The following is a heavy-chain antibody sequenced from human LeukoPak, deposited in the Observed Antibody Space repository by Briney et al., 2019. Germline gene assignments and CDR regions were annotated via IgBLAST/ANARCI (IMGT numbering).Heavy chain of an antibody. D-gene: IGHD3-22*01. CDR1: GGSIFSGDYY. J-gene: IGHJ5*02. CDR2: IYYNGIT. Sequence: PSENLSLTCTVSGGSIFSGDYYWNWIRQPPGKGLEWIGYIYYNGITYYNPSLESRVTISVDTSKNQFSLKLSSVTAADTAVYYCARGDYNDGAGYLDHWGQGTLVPVSS. CDR3: ARGDYNDGAGYLDH. V-gene: IGHV4-30-4*01.